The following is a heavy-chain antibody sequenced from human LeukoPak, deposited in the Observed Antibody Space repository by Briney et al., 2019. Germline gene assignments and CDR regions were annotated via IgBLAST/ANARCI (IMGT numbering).Heavy chain of an antibody. D-gene: IGHD3-10*01. J-gene: IGHJ4*02. CDR3: ARAWFGEFPFDY. V-gene: IGHV3-30*04. CDR2: ISYDGSNK. CDR1: GFTFSSYA. Sequence: PGGSLRLSCAASGFTFSSYAMHWVRQAPGKGLEWVAVISYDGSNKYYADSVKGRFTISRDNAKNSLYLQMNSLRAEDTAVYYCARAWFGEFPFDYWGQGTLVTVSS.